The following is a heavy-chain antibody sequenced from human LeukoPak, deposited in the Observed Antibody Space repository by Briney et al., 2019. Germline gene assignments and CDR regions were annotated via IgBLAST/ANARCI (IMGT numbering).Heavy chain of an antibody. V-gene: IGHV3-53*01. CDR3: ARPRYYYDSSGYYY. CDR1: GFTVSSNY. Sequence: GGSLRLSCAASGFTVSSNYMSWVRQAPGKGLEWVSVIYRGGSTYYADSVKGRFTISRDNSKNTLSLQMNSLRAVDTAVYYCARPRYYYDSSGYYYWGQGTLVTVSS. CDR2: IYRGGST. D-gene: IGHD3-22*01. J-gene: IGHJ4*02.